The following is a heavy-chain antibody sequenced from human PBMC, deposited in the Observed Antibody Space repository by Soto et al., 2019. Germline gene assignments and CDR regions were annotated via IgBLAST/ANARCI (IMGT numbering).Heavy chain of an antibody. J-gene: IGHJ3*02. CDR2: IYPDDSDT. CDR3: ERHQGEQIAFDI. D-gene: IGHD3-16*01. CDR1: GYSFTTNW. V-gene: IGHV5-51*01. Sequence: GESRKLACKGSGYSFTTNWIGWVRQMPGKGLEWMGIIYPDDSDTRYSPSFQGQVTISADESITTAFLQWSSLKASDTGMYYCERHQGEQIAFDIWCPGTMVTVSS.